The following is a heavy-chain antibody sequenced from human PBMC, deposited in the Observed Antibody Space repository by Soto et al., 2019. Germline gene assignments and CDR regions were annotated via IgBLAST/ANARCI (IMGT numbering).Heavy chain of an antibody. CDR1: GGSISSGGYY. CDR2: IYYSGST. J-gene: IGHJ4*02. V-gene: IGHV4-31*03. CDR3: AREVSYYYDSSGYYFDY. Sequence: QVQLQESGPGLVKPSQTLSLTCTVTGGSISSGGYYWSWIRQHPGKGLEWIGYIYYSGSTYYNPSLKSRVTISVDTSKNQFSLKLSSVTAADTAVYYCAREVSYYYDSSGYYFDYWGQGTLVTVSS. D-gene: IGHD3-22*01.